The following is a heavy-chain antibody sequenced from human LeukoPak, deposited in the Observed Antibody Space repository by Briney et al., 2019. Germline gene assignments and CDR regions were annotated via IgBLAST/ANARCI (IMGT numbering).Heavy chain of an antibody. V-gene: IGHV3-30*18. CDR1: GFTFSSYG. D-gene: IGHD3-22*01. J-gene: IGHJ4*02. CDR3: AKTLWSSGYTFDY. CDR2: ISSDGNNE. Sequence: PGGSLRLSCGASGFTFSSYGMHWVRQAPGKGLGWVAVISSDGNNEFYADSVKGRFTISRDNSKNTVYLQMNSLRVEDTAVHYCAKTLWSSGYTFDYWGQGTLVTVSS.